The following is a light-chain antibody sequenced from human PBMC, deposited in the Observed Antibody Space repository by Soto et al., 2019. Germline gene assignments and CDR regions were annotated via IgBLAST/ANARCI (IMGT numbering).Light chain of an antibody. CDR3: QQYGSSPMYT. V-gene: IGKV3-20*01. CDR1: QSVSSSY. CDR2: GAS. J-gene: IGKJ2*01. Sequence: EIVLTQSPGTLSLSPGERATLSCRASQSVSSSYLAWYQQKPGQAPRLLIYGASSMATGIPDRFSGSGSGTDFTITISRLEPEDFAVYYCQQYGSSPMYTFGQWTKLEIK.